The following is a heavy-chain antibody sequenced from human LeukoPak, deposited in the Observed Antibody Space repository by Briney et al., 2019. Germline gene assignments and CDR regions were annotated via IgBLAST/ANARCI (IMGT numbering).Heavy chain of an antibody. Sequence: QPGGSLRLSCAASGFTFSSYVMSWVRQAPGKGLEWVSAISGSGGSTHYADSVKGRFTISRDNSKNNLYLQMNSLRAEDTAVYYCAKDRGTTVVTYYFDFWGQGTLVTVSS. J-gene: IGHJ4*02. V-gene: IGHV3-23*01. CDR1: GFTFSSYV. D-gene: IGHD4-23*01. CDR2: ISGSGGST. CDR3: AKDRGTTVVTYYFDF.